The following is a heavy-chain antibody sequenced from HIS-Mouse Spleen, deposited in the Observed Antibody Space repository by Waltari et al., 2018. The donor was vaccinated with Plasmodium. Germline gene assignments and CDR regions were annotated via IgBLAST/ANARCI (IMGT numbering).Heavy chain of an antibody. V-gene: IGHV3-53*01. J-gene: IGHJ3*02. CDR3: ASKTTVTNHAFDI. D-gene: IGHD4-17*01. CDR2: IYSGGST. CDR1: GFTASSTY. Sequence: EVQLVESGGGLIQPGGSLRLSCAASGFTASSTYMRWVRQAPGKGLEWVSVIYSGGSTYYADSVKGRFTISRDNSKNTLYLQMNSLRAEDTAVYYCASKTTVTNHAFDIWGQGTMVTVSS.